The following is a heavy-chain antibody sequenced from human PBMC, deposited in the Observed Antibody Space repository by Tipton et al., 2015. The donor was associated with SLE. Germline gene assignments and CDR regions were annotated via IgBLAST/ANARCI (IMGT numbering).Heavy chain of an antibody. V-gene: IGHV3-23*01. CDR1: GFTFSSYT. Sequence: SLRLSCAASGFTFSSYTMIWIRQPPGKGLEYVSGISPNGDSPSYGDSVKGRSTISRDNVQNSLFLHMNSLRVEDTAVYYCAAQRLVRGDAFHIWGLGTLVTVSS. CDR3: AAQRLVRGDAFHI. CDR2: ISPNGDSP. J-gene: IGHJ3*02. D-gene: IGHD6-13*01.